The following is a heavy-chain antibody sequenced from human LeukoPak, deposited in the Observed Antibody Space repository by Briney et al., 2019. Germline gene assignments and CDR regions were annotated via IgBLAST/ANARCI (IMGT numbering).Heavy chain of an antibody. CDR3: ARHGSITMVRGRLRYFYMDV. CDR2: ISGSCGST. J-gene: IGHJ6*03. CDR1: GFTFSSYA. Sequence: GGSLRLSCAASGFTFSSYAMSWVRQAPGKGLEWVSAISGSCGSTYYADSVKGRFTISRDNSKNTLYLQMNSLRAADTAVYYCARHGSITMVRGRLRYFYMDVWGKGTTVTISS. D-gene: IGHD3-10*01. V-gene: IGHV3-23*01.